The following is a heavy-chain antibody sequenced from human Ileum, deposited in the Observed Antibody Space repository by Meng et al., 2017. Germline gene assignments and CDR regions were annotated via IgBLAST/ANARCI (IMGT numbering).Heavy chain of an antibody. V-gene: IGHV3-11*01. D-gene: IGHD7-27*01. J-gene: IGHJ4*02. Sequence: QVQLVQIGGGSVKPGGSLRLSCTVSGFTFRDHYMTWIRQVPGKGLEWVAYIDKSDSDRQYADSVKGRFTISRDNAKNSLQLQMDSLKAEDTAGYYCGRGHWGLDYLGQGAQVTVSS. CDR3: GRGHWGLDY. CDR2: IDKSDSDR. CDR1: GFTFRDHY.